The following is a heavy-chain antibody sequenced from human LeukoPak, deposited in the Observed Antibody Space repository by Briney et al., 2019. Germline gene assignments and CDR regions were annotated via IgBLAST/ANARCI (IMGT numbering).Heavy chain of an antibody. J-gene: IGHJ4*02. Sequence: GGSLRLSCAASGFTFRTLAMNWVRQAPGKGLEWVSTISDNGRSTHYADSVKGRFTISRDNSKNTLYLQMNSLRAEDTAVYYCAKDRSGYDVFFDYWGQGTLVTVSS. CDR1: GFTFRTLA. D-gene: IGHD5-12*01. CDR2: ISDNGRST. CDR3: AKDRSGYDVFFDY. V-gene: IGHV3-23*01.